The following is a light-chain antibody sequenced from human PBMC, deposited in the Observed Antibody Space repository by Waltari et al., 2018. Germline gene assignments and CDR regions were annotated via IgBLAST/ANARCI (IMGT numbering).Light chain of an antibody. CDR3: QSYDRTNVI. CDR2: WDN. CDR1: SGIIAGYY. V-gene: IGLV6-57*01. J-gene: IGLJ2*01. Sequence: NFMLTQPPSVSESPGKTVTISCTRSSGIIAGYYVPWFQRLPGSSPSTLIYWDNQRPLGGPARVSGFIDSSANSASLTISGLKTEDEADYYCQSYDRTNVIFGGGTKLTVL.